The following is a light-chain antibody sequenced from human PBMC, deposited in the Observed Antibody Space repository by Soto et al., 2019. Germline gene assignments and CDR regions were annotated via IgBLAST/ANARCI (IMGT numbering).Light chain of an antibody. Sequence: QSALTQPASVSGSPGQSITISCTGTSSDVGGSNYVSWYQQHPGKAHKLMIYDVTYRPSGVSNRFSGSKSGKTASLTISGLQAEDEADYYCSSYTTSSILGYVFGTGTKVTVL. CDR2: DVT. CDR1: SSDVGGSNY. J-gene: IGLJ1*01. CDR3: SSYTTSSILGYV. V-gene: IGLV2-14*03.